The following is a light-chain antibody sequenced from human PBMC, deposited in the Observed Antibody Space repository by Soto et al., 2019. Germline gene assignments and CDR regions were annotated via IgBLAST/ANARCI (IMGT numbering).Light chain of an antibody. Sequence: DIQITQPPSTLSASVGDRVTITCRASQSISSSLAWYQQKPGKAPKLLIYKASSLESGVPSRFSGSGSGTEFTLTISSLQPDDFATYYCQQHNSYSPWTFGQGTKVEIK. CDR3: QQHNSYSPWT. V-gene: IGKV1-5*03. J-gene: IGKJ1*01. CDR2: KAS. CDR1: QSISSS.